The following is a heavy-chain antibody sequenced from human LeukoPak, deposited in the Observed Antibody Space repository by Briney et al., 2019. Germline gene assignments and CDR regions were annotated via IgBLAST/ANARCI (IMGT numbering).Heavy chain of an antibody. V-gene: IGHV3-30-3*01. D-gene: IGHD2-2*01. CDR3: ARGQGCSSTSCYDHDAFDI. Sequence: GGSLRLSCAASGFIFSSYAIHWVRQAPGKGLEWVAVISYDGSNKYYADSVKGRFTISRDNSKNTLYLQMNSLRAEDTAVYYCARGQGCSSTSCYDHDAFDIWGQGTMVTVSS. CDR2: ISYDGSNK. CDR1: GFIFSSYA. J-gene: IGHJ3*02.